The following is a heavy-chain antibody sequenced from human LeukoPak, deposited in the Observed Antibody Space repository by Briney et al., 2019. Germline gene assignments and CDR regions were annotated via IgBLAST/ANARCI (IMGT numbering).Heavy chain of an antibody. CDR2: IYSGGST. CDR1: GFPVSSNY. Sequence: PGGSLRLSCAVSGFPVSSNYMSWVSQAPGKGLEWVSVIYSGGSTYYSDSVKGRFTISRDNSKNTLYLQMNSLRAEDTAVYYCARVRGPVDYWGQGTLVTVSS. CDR3: ARVRGPVDY. V-gene: IGHV3-66*01. D-gene: IGHD3-16*01. J-gene: IGHJ4*02.